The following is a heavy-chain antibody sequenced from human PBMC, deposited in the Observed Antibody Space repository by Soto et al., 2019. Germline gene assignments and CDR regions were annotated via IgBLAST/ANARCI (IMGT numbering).Heavy chain of an antibody. CDR1: GYSFPNYW. D-gene: IGHD6-13*01. V-gene: IGHV5-51*01. CDR3: ARRAQQAGSDQYQYYSMDA. CDR2: IYPGDSDT. Sequence: PGESLKISCTASGYSFPNYWIGWVRQVPGQGLEWMGIIYPGDSDTKYSPSFQGQVTITADTSISTAFLQWTSLKAADTAMYYCARRAQQAGSDQYQYYSMDAWGQGTTVTVSS. J-gene: IGHJ6*02.